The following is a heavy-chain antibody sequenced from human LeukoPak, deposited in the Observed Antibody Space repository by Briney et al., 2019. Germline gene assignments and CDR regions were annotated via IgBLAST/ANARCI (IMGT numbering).Heavy chain of an antibody. CDR2: IYTSGST. Sequence: SETLSLTCTVSGGSISSYYWSWIRQPAGKGLEWIGRIYTSGSTNYNPSLKGRVTISVDKSKNQFILKLSSVTAADTAVYYCARGNGGYDFDYWGQGTLVTVSS. V-gene: IGHV4-4*07. J-gene: IGHJ4*02. D-gene: IGHD5-12*01. CDR3: ARGNGGYDFDY. CDR1: GGSISSYY.